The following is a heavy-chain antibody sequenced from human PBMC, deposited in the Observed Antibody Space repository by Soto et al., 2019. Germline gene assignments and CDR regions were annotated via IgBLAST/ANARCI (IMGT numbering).Heavy chain of an antibody. Sequence: SETLSLTCAVSGGSISSSNWWSWVRQPPGKGLEWIGEIYHSGSTNYNPSLKSRVTISVDKSKNQFSLKLSSVTAADTAVYYCARGGHTIFGVVTNWFDPWGQGTLVTVSS. D-gene: IGHD3-3*01. CDR2: IYHSGST. CDR1: GGSISSSNW. J-gene: IGHJ5*02. CDR3: ARGGHTIFGVVTNWFDP. V-gene: IGHV4-4*02.